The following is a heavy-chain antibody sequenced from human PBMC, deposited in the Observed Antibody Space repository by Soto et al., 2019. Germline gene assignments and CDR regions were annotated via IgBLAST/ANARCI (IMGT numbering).Heavy chain of an antibody. CDR3: AKDREQQDYYYGMDV. CDR2: ISVSGDST. J-gene: IGHJ6*02. Sequence: GGSLRLSCAASGSTFSNYAMSWVRQAPGKGLEWVSGISVSGDSTYYADSAEGRFTISRDNSKNTLYLQMNSLRAEDTAVYYCAKDREQQDYYYGMDVWGQGTTVTV. CDR1: GSTFSNYA. V-gene: IGHV3-23*01. D-gene: IGHD6-13*01.